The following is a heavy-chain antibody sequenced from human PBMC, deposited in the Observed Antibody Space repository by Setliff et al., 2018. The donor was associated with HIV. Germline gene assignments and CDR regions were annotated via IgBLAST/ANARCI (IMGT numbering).Heavy chain of an antibody. D-gene: IGHD6-19*01. V-gene: IGHV3-73*01. J-gene: IGHJ1*01. Sequence: GGSLRLSCAASGFAFVGAEIHWVRQASGKGLEWAGRIRNKFNSLATQYGESLEGRFTISRDDSKNTAYLQMRSLKTDDTAVCFCATNVRVPGSSLDSWGPGSLVTVSS. CDR3: ATNVRVPGSSLDS. CDR1: GFAFVGAE. CDR2: IRNKFNSLAT.